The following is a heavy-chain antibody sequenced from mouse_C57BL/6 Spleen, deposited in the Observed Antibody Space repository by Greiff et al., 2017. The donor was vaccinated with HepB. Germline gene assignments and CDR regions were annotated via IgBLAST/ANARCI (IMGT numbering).Heavy chain of an antibody. J-gene: IGHJ2*01. CDR3: AMGGTTVDFDY. D-gene: IGHD1-1*01. CDR1: GYAFSSYW. V-gene: IGHV1-80*01. Sequence: QVQLQQSGAELVKPGASVKISCKASGYAFSSYWMNWVKQRPGKGLEWIGQIYPGDGDTNYNGKFKGKATLTADKSSSTAYMQLSSLTSEDSAVYFCAMGGTTVDFDYWGQSTTLTVSS. CDR2: IYPGDGDT.